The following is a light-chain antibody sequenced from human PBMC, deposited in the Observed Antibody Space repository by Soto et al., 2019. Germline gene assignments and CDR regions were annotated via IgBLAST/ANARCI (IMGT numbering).Light chain of an antibody. CDR2: DVN. J-gene: IGLJ2*01. V-gene: IGLV2-14*01. Sequence: QSALTQPASVSGSPGQSITLSCTGTSSDIGGYDYVSWYQRHPGKAPKLIIYDVNNRPSGVSNRFSGSKSGNTASLTISGLQSEAGADYYGPSYESGSSHVVCAGGTKLTVL. CDR3: PSYESGSSHVV. CDR1: SSDIGGYDY.